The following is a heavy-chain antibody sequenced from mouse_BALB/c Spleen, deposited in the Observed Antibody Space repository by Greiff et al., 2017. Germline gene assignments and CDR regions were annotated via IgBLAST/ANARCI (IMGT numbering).Heavy chain of an antibody. Sequence: EVKLQESGGGLVKPGGSLKLSCAASGFTFSSYAMSWVRQTPEKRLEWVASISSGGSTYYPDSVKGRFTISRDNARNILYLQMSSLRSEDTAMYYCAREYGFDDWGQGTTLTVSS. CDR3: AREYGFDD. V-gene: IGHV5-6-5*01. CDR1: GFTFSSYA. CDR2: ISSGGST. J-gene: IGHJ2*01. D-gene: IGHD1-1*01.